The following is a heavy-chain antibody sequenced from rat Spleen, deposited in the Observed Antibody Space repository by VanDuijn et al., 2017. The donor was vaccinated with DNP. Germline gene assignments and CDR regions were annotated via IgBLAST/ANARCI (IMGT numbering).Heavy chain of an antibody. V-gene: IGHV5S23*01. D-gene: IGHD1-11*01. CDR2: ISPSGGST. J-gene: IGHJ4*01. Sequence: EVQLVESGGDLVQSGRSLKVSCAASGFTFSDYNMAWVRQAPKKGLEWVASISPSGGSTYYRDSVKGRFTVSRDNAKSSLYLQMDSLRSEDTATYYCARRGLRRTIDALGQGTSVTVSS. CDR3: ARRGLRRTIDA. CDR1: GFTFSDYN.